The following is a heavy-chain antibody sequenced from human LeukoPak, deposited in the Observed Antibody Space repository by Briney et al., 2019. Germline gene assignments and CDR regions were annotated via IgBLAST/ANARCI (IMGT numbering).Heavy chain of an antibody. D-gene: IGHD6-13*01. Sequence: KASETLSLTCTISGGSISSYYWSWIRQPPGKGLEWIGYIYYSGSTNYNPSLKSRVTISVDTSKNQFSLKLSSVTAADTAVYYCARHASAAGQYYFDYWGQGTLVTVSS. CDR3: ARHASAAGQYYFDY. CDR1: GGSISSYY. V-gene: IGHV4-59*08. J-gene: IGHJ4*02. CDR2: IYYSGST.